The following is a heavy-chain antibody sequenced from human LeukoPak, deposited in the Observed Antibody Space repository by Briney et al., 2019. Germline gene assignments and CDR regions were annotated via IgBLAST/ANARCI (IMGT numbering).Heavy chain of an antibody. Sequence: SETLSLTCAVYGGSFSGYYWSWIRQPPGKGLEWIGEINHSGSTNYNPSLKSRVTISVDTSKNQFSLKLSSVTAADTAVYYCARRDYDYVGGSYRAFDIWGQGTMVTVSS. D-gene: IGHD3-16*02. V-gene: IGHV4-34*01. J-gene: IGHJ3*02. CDR3: ARRDYDYVGGSYRAFDI. CDR2: INHSGST. CDR1: GGSFSGYY.